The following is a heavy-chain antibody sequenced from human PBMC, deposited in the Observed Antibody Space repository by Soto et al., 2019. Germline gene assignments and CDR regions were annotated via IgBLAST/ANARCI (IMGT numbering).Heavy chain of an antibody. CDR3: ARVRGFIAAAGIDSSYYGMDV. D-gene: IGHD6-13*01. V-gene: IGHV4-59*01. Sequence: PSEPLSLTGTVSGGSTSSYYWGWIRQPPGKGLEGIGYIYYSGSTNYNPSLKSRVTISVDTSKNQSSLKLSSVPAADTAVYYCARVRGFIAAAGIDSSYYGMDVWGQGTTVTVSS. CDR1: GGSTSSYY. J-gene: IGHJ6*02. CDR2: IYYSGST.